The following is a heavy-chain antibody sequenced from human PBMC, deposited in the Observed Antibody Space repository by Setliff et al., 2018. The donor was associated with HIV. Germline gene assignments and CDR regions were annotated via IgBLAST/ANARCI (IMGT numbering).Heavy chain of an antibody. D-gene: IGHD3-10*01. Sequence: SETLSLTCTVSGGSITRTPYYWGWILQPPGKGLEWIGSIYHTGITYDNPSLKSRVTISVDTSKTQISLRLSSVTAADTAVYYCARLSGGMVPNYWGQGTLVTVSS. CDR2: IYHTGIT. V-gene: IGHV4-39*01. CDR1: GGSITRTPYY. J-gene: IGHJ4*02. CDR3: ARLSGGMVPNY.